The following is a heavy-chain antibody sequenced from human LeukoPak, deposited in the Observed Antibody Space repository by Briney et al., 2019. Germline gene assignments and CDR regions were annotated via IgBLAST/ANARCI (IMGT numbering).Heavy chain of an antibody. Sequence: PGGSLRLSCAASGFTFSSYAMHWVRQAPGKGLEYVSAISSNGGSTYYANSVKGRFTISRDNSKNTLYLQMGSLRAEDMAVYYCARAAAGPFDYWGQGTLVTVSS. CDR1: GFTFSSYA. V-gene: IGHV3-64*01. CDR2: ISSNGGST. CDR3: ARAAAGPFDY. J-gene: IGHJ4*02. D-gene: IGHD6-13*01.